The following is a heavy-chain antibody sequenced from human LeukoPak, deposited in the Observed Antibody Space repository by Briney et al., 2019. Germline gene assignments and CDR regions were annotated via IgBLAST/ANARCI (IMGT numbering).Heavy chain of an antibody. CDR2: ISSSGSTI. Sequence: GGSLRLSCAASGFTFSSYEMNWVRQAPGKGLEWVSYISSSGSTIYYADSVKGRFTISRDNAKNSLYLQMNSLRAEDTAVYYCAREGEYDSVDHWGQGTLVTVSS. CDR3: AREGEYDSVDH. D-gene: IGHD3-3*01. V-gene: IGHV3-48*03. CDR1: GFTFSSYE. J-gene: IGHJ4*02.